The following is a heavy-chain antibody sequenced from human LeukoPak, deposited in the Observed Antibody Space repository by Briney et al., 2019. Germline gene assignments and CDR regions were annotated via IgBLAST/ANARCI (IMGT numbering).Heavy chain of an antibody. CDR3: AELGITMIGGV. Sequence: GGSLRLSCKASGFTFSDCAMNWFRQAPGKGLEWVSYISSSGSTIYYADSVKGRFTISRDNAKNSLYLQMNSLRAEDTAVYYCAELGITMIGGVWGKGTTVTISS. J-gene: IGHJ6*04. D-gene: IGHD3-10*02. V-gene: IGHV3-48*03. CDR1: GFTFSDCA. CDR2: ISSSGSTI.